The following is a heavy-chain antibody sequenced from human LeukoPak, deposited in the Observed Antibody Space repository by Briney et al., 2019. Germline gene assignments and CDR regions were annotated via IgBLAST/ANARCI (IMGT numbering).Heavy chain of an antibody. CDR1: GGSVSSGSYY. CDR2: IYYSGST. D-gene: IGHD6-13*01. CDR3: ARGRGSSSWYYFDY. J-gene: IGHJ4*02. V-gene: IGHV4-61*01. Sequence: SETLSLTCTVSGGSVSSGSYYWSWIRQPPGKGLEWIGYIYYSGSTNHNPSLKSRVTISVDTSKNQFSLKLSSVTAADTAVYYCARGRGSSSWYYFDYWGQGTLVTVSS.